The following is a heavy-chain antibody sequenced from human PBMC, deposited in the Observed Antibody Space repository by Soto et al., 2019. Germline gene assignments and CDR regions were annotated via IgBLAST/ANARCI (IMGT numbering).Heavy chain of an antibody. V-gene: IGHV1-2*02. J-gene: IGHJ4*02. D-gene: IGHD6-19*01. CDR3: ASSTLDSSGWYAY. Sequence: GASVKVSCKASGYIFNDYYMHWVRQAPGQGLEWMGWINPYSGGTNYAQKFQGRVTMTRDTSITTAYMELGRLRSEDTAVYYCASSTLDSSGWYAYWGQGTLVTVSS. CDR2: INPYSGGT. CDR1: GYIFNDYY.